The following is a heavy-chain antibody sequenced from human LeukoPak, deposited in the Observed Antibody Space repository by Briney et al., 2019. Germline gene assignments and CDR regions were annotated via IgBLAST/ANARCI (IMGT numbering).Heavy chain of an antibody. CDR2: IRYDGSNK. J-gene: IGHJ4*02. CDR1: GFTFSSYG. V-gene: IGHV3-30*02. CDR3: ASSNYYGSGSPYYFDY. D-gene: IGHD3-10*01. Sequence: GGSLRLSCAASGFTFSSYGMHWVRQAPGKGLEWVAFIRYDGSNKYYADSVKGRFTISRDNSKNTLYLQMNSLRAEDTALYYCASSNYYGSGSPYYFDYWGQGTLVTVSS.